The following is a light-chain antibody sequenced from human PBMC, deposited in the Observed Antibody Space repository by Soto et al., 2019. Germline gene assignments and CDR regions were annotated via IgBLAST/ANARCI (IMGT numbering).Light chain of an antibody. J-gene: IGKJ1*01. CDR2: AAS. Sequence: DIQMTQSPSSVSASVGDRVTITCRASQAISTWLAWYQQKPGKDPKLLIYAASNLQTGVPSRFSGSGSGTAFSRTISSRQPEDYATFYCQQANSFPRTFGQGTQVEIK. V-gene: IGKV1D-12*01. CDR3: QQANSFPRT. CDR1: QAISTW.